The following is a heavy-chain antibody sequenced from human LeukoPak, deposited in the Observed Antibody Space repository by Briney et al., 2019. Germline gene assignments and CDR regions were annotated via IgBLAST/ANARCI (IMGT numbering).Heavy chain of an antibody. V-gene: IGHV4-59*01. J-gene: IGHJ4*02. D-gene: IGHD3-10*01. CDR2: IYYSGST. CDR1: GGSISSYY. Sequence: SETLSLTCTVSGGSISSYYWSWIRQPPGKGLEWIGYIYYSGSTNYNPSLKSRVTISVDTSKNQFSLELSSVTAADTAVYYCARDIDGSGRVIDYWGQGTLVTVSS. CDR3: ARDIDGSGRVIDY.